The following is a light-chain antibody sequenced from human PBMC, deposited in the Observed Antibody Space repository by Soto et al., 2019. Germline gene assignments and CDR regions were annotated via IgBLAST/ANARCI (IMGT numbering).Light chain of an antibody. J-gene: IGKJ4*01. Sequence: EIVLTQSPGTLSVSPGERATLSCRASQSVGRNYLAWYQQKPGQAPRLLIYDASSRATGIPDRFSGSGSGTDFTLTISRLEPEDFAVYSRQQYASSPLTFGGGTKVEAK. CDR2: DAS. V-gene: IGKV3-20*01. CDR1: QSVGRNY. CDR3: QQYASSPLT.